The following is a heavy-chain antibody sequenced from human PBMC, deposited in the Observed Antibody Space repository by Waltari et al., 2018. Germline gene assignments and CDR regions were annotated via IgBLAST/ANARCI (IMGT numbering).Heavy chain of an antibody. CDR1: GLTFRDYY. CDR3: ARDRSGDGYNLYYFDS. V-gene: IGHV3-11*04. CDR2: ISDSGTNI. J-gene: IGHJ4*02. Sequence: QFQLVESGGTLVKPGGSLRLSCEISGLTFRDYYMSWIRQTPGKGLEWISYISDSGTNIHYAESVKGRFTISRDNANNSLYLHMSSLRAEDTAVYYCARDRSGDGYNLYYFDSWGRGTLVTVSS. D-gene: IGHD3-3*01.